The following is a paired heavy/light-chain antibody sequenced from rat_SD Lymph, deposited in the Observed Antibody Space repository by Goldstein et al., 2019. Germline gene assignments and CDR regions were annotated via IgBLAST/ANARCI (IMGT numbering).Heavy chain of an antibody. CDR1: GFTFSNYY. Sequence: EVQLVESGGGLVQPGRSLKLSCAASGFTFSNYYMAWVRQAPTKGLEWVASITNSGGSTYYRDSVKGRFTISRDNAKSTLYLQMDSLRSEDTATYYCTRDRPYYYSSYIDLGVMDAWGQGASVTVSS. J-gene: IGHJ4*01. CDR2: ITNSGGST. V-gene: IGHV5S23*01. CDR3: TRDRPYYYSSYIDLGVMDA. D-gene: IGHD1-2*01.
Light chain of an antibody. CDR3: QQYYSGNT. CDR2: NAN. J-gene: IGKJ2-1*01. Sequence: DIQMTQSPSLLSASVGDRVTLNCKASQNIYKNLAWYQQKLGEAPKLLIYNANSLQTGIPSRFSGSGSGTDFTLTISSLQPEDVATYFCQQYYSGNTFGAGTKLELK. CDR1: QNIYKN. V-gene: IGKV22S2*01.